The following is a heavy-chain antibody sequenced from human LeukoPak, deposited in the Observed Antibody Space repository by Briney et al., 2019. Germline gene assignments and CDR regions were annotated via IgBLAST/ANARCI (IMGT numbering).Heavy chain of an antibody. J-gene: IGHJ4*02. V-gene: IGHV3-23*01. Sequence: GGSLRLSCAASGFIFSSYSMNWVRQAPGKGLEWVSLISGSGGSTYYADSVKGRFTISRDNSKNTLYLQMNSLRAEDTAIYYCAKDRHYYGSGSFYTYFDYWGQGTLVTVSS. CDR1: GFIFSSYS. D-gene: IGHD3-10*01. CDR3: AKDRHYYGSGSFYTYFDY. CDR2: ISGSGGST.